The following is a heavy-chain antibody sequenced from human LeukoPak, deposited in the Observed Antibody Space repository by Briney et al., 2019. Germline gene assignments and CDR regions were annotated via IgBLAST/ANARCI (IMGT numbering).Heavy chain of an antibody. J-gene: IGHJ4*02. CDR3: AKLVGATTDDY. D-gene: IGHD1-26*01. CDR1: GFAFSSYE. CDR2: ISSSGSTI. Sequence: GGSLRLSCAASGFAFSSYEMNWVRQAPGKGLEWVSYISSSGSTIYYADSVKGRFTISRDNSKNTLYLQMNSLRAEDTAVYYCAKLVGATTDDYWGQGTLVTVSS. V-gene: IGHV3-48*03.